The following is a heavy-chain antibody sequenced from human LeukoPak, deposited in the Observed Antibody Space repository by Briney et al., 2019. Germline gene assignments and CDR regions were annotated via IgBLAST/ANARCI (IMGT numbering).Heavy chain of an antibody. Sequence: PGGSLRLSCAASGFTFSSYWMHWVRQAPGKGLVWGSRINSDGGSTSYADSVKGRFTISRDNAENSLYLQMNSLRAEDTAVYYCARRYCSSTSCTLDYWGQGTLVTVSS. D-gene: IGHD2-2*01. J-gene: IGHJ4*02. V-gene: IGHV3-74*01. CDR3: ARRYCSSTSCTLDY. CDR2: INSDGGST. CDR1: GFTFSSYW.